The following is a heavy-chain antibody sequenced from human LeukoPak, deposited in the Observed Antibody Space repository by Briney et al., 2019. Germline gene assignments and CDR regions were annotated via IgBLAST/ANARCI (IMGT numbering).Heavy chain of an antibody. J-gene: IGHJ6*03. CDR3: ARETRYCMDV. Sequence: KTSETLSLTCTVSGGSISSGDYYWSWIRQAPGKGLEWVSYISSSSSTISYADSVKGRFTISRDNAKNSLYLQMNSLRAEDTAVYYCARETRYCMDVWGKGTTVTVTS. CDR2: ISSSSSTI. V-gene: IGHV3-11*04. CDR1: GGSISSGDYY.